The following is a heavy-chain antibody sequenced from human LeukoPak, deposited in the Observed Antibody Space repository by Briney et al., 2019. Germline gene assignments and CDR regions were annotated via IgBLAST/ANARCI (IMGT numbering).Heavy chain of an antibody. CDR2: ISWDGGSA. V-gene: IGHV3-43*01. Sequence: PGGSLRLSCAASGFTFDDYTMHWVRQAPGKGLEWVSLISWDGGSADYTDSVQGRFTISRDNAKTSLFLQMNSLRAEDTALYYCARGRHYDSRGYYSMPGDYWGQGTLVTVSS. J-gene: IGHJ4*02. CDR1: GFTFDDYT. D-gene: IGHD3-22*01. CDR3: ARGRHYDSRGYYSMPGDY.